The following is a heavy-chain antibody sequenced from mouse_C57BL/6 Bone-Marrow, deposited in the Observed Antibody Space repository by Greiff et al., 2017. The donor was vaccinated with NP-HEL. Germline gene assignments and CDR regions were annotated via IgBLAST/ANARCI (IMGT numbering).Heavy chain of an antibody. CDR3: ARRGLLRSLYWYFDV. CDR1: GYTFTNYW. V-gene: IGHV1-63*01. D-gene: IGHD1-1*01. Sequence: VQLQQSGAELVRPGTSVKMSCKASGYTFTNYWIGWAKQRPGHGLEWIGDIYPGGGYTNYNEKFKGKATLTADKSSSTAYMQFSSLTSEDSASYYCARRGLLRSLYWYFDVWGTGTTVTVSA. J-gene: IGHJ1*03. CDR2: IYPGGGYT.